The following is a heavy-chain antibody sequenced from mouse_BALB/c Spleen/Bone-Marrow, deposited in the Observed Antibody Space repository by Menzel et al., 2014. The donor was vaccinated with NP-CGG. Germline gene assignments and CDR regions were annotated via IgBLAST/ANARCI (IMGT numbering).Heavy chain of an antibody. Sequence: QVHVKQSGAELVRPGSSVKISCKASGYAFSIYWMNWVKQRPGQGLEWIGQIYPGDDDTDYNGKFKGKATLTADRSPSTAYMQLNSLTSEDSAVYFCARSGISIDYWGQGTPLTVSS. CDR2: IYPGDDDT. CDR1: GYAFSIYW. J-gene: IGHJ2*01. V-gene: IGHV1-80*01. CDR3: ARSGISIDY.